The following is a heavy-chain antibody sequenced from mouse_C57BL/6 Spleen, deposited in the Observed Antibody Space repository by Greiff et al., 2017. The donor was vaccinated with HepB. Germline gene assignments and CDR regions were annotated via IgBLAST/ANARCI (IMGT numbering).Heavy chain of an antibody. Sequence: EVKLMESEGGLVQPGSSMKLSCTASGFTFSDYYMAWVRQVPEKGLEWVANINYDGSSTYYLDSLKSRFIISRDNAKNILNLQMSSLKSEDTATDYCARGWLLDHWGQGTTLTVSS. CDR1: GFTFSDYY. D-gene: IGHD2-3*01. V-gene: IGHV5-16*01. J-gene: IGHJ2*01. CDR3: ARGWLLDH. CDR2: INYDGSST.